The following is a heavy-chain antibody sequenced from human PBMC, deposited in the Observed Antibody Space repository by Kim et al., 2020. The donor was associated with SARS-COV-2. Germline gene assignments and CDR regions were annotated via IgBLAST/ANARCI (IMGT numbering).Heavy chain of an antibody. D-gene: IGHD3-16*01. CDR3: ARGAPRGSYSGWYFDY. CDR2: IYSGGST. CDR1: GFTVSSNY. V-gene: IGHV3-53*04. Sequence: GGSLRLSCAASGFTVSSNYMSWVRQAPGKGLEWVSVIYSGGSTYYADSVKGRFTISRHNSKNTLYLQMNSLRAEDTAVYYCARGAPRGSYSGWYFDYWGQGTLVTVSS. J-gene: IGHJ4*02.